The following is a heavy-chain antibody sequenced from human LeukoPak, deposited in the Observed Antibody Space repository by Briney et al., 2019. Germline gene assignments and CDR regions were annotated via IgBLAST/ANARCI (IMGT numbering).Heavy chain of an antibody. CDR2: IYYSGTT. D-gene: IGHD6-19*01. CDR3: ARHDQWLVPDY. Sequence: SETLSLTCTVSGYSISSGYYWGWIRQPPGKGLEWIGSIYYSGTTHYNPSLKSRVTISVDTSKNQFSLKLSSVTAADTAVYYCARHDQWLVPDYWGQGTLVTVSS. J-gene: IGHJ4*02. CDR1: GYSISSGYY. V-gene: IGHV4-38-2*02.